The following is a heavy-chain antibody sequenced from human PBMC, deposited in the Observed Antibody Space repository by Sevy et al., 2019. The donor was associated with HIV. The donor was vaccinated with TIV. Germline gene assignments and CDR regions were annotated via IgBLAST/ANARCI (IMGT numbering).Heavy chain of an antibody. CDR3: AKPRGSFYFDY. Sequence: GGSLRLSCAASAFSFNTYAMSWVRRAPGKGLEWVSTISGSGDSTFYSDSVKGRFTISRDNSKNTLYLQMNSLRAEDTAVYYCAKPRGSFYFDYWGQGTLVTVSS. D-gene: IGHD3-16*01. V-gene: IGHV3-23*01. CDR2: ISGSGDST. J-gene: IGHJ4*02. CDR1: AFSFNTYA.